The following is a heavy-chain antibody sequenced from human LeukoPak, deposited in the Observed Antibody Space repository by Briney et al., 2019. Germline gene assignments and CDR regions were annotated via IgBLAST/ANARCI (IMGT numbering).Heavy chain of an antibody. CDR1: GYTFTRHN. CDR2: VNPNNGNT. D-gene: IGHD3-10*01. Sequence: ASVTVSCKTSGYTFTRHNVNWVRQATGQGLEWMGWVNPNNGNTYYAQKFQGRVTMTRNTSISTAYMELSSLKSEDTAVYYCARGISMVRGVVGGAYWGQGTQVIVSS. V-gene: IGHV1-8*01. J-gene: IGHJ4*02. CDR3: ARGISMVRGVVGGAY.